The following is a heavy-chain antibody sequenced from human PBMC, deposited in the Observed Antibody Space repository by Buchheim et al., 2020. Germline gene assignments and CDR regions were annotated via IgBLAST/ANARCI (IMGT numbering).Heavy chain of an antibody. V-gene: IGHV1-69*01. J-gene: IGHJ3*02. D-gene: IGHD3-16*01. CDR1: GGSFSSFA. CDR3: VRVLRGGLRLFTAFDI. Sequence: QMQLVQSGAEVKKPGSSVKVSCKASGGSFSSFATSWVRQAPGQGLEWIGGVIPIFGTTKYEQKFQGRVTITADESPNAAYMELNTLTSEHTAVYYCVRVLRGGLRLFTAFDIWGQGT. CDR2: VIPIFGTT.